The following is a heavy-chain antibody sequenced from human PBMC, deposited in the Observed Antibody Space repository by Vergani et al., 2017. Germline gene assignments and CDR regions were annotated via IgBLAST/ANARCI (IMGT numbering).Heavy chain of an antibody. CDR1: GGSISSGGYY. Sequence: QLQLQESGPGLVKPSQTLSLTCTVSGGSISSGGYYWSWIRQHPGKGLEWIGYIYYSGSTYYNPSLKSRVTISVDTSKNQFSLKLSSVTAADTAVYYCARELASSSSVGGDWFDPWGQGTLVTVSS. CDR3: ARELASSSSVGGDWFDP. J-gene: IGHJ5*02. V-gene: IGHV4-31*03. D-gene: IGHD6-6*01. CDR2: IYYSGST.